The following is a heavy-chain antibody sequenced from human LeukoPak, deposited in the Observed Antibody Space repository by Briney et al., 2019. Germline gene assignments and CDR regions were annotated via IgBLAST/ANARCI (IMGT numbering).Heavy chain of an antibody. CDR1: GFTFSSYW. Sequence: GGSLRLSCAASGFTFSSYWMSWVRQAPGKGLEWVANIKQDGSEKYYVDSVKGRFTISRDNAKNSLYLQMNSLRAEDTAVYYCARDTPWDYYDNSGPNSDYGMDVWGQGTTVTVSS. J-gene: IGHJ6*02. CDR3: ARDTPWDYYDNSGPNSDYGMDV. D-gene: IGHD3-22*01. V-gene: IGHV3-7*01. CDR2: IKQDGSEK.